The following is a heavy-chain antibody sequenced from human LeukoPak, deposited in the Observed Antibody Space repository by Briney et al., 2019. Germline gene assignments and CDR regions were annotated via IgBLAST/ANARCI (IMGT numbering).Heavy chain of an antibody. V-gene: IGHV3-30*03. Sequence: PGRSLRLSCAASGFTFSSYGMHWVRQAPGKGLEWVAVISYDGSNKYYADSVKGRFTISRDNSKNTLYLQMNSLRAEDTAVYYCARGYYDFWSVYSDYYYYGMDVWGQGTTVTVSS. D-gene: IGHD3-3*01. CDR2: ISYDGSNK. J-gene: IGHJ6*02. CDR3: ARGYYDFWSVYSDYYYYGMDV. CDR1: GFTFSSYG.